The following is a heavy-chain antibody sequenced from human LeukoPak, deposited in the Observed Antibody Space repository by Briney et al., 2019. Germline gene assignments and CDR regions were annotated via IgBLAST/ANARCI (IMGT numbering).Heavy chain of an antibody. CDR3: ARDPIVGATRWCDL. CDR1: GGTFSSYA. J-gene: IGHJ5*02. V-gene: IGHV1-69*04. D-gene: IGHD1-26*01. Sequence: GASVKVSCKASGGTFSSYAISWVRQAPGQGLEWMGRIIPIFGRANYAQKFQGRVTITADKSTSTAYMELSSLRSEDTAVYYCARDPIVGATRWCDLWGQGTLVSVST. CDR2: IIPIFGRA.